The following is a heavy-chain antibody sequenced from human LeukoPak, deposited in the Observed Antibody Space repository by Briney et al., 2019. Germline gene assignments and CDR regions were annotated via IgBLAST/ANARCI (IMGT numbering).Heavy chain of an antibody. CDR1: GGSFSGYY. J-gene: IGHJ3*02. CDR3: ARGRGRMVPPLRAFDI. CDR2: INHSGST. V-gene: IGHV4-34*01. D-gene: IGHD2-2*01. Sequence: SETLSLTCAVYGGSFSGYYWSWIRQPPGKGLEWIGEINHSGSTNYNPSLKSRVTISVDTSKNQFSLKLSSVTAADTAVYYSARGRGRMVPPLRAFDIWGQGTMVTVSS.